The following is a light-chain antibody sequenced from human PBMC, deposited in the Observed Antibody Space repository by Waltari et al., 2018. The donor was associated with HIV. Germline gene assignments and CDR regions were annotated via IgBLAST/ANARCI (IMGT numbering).Light chain of an antibody. J-gene: IGLJ1*01. CDR2: EVT. CDR1: SSNVGSDDL. V-gene: IGLV2-23*02. CDR3: CSCPRSGIRYV. Sequence: QSALTQPASGSGSPGQSITISCTGTSSNVGSDDLVSWYQQHPGDAPKRIIYEVTKRPSGVSNRFSGSKSGNTASLTISGLQAEDEADYYCCSCPRSGIRYVFGTGTKVTVL.